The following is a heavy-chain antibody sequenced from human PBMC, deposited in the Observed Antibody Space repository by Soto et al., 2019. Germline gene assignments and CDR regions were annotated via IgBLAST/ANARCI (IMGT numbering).Heavy chain of an antibody. CDR1: GFTFSSYA. J-gene: IGHJ6*03. Sequence: EVQLLESGADLIQPGGSLRLSCAASGFTFSSYAMSWVRQAPGKGLEWVSSISASRGSTYYADSVKGRFAISRDNSKKTLYVQMISLRADDNDVYCVKFGISYEYSDYVDVLGKGTPVPVS. V-gene: IGHV3-23*01. D-gene: IGHD6-6*01. CDR3: KFGISYEYSDYVDV. CDR2: ISASRGST.